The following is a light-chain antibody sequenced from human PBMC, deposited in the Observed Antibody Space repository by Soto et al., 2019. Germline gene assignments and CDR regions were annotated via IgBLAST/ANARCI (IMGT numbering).Light chain of an antibody. CDR2: GVT. CDR1: SGDIGSYNR. J-gene: IGLJ1*01. V-gene: IGLV2-14*01. CDR3: SSYTNINTRACV. Sequence: QSVLTQPASVSGSPGQSITISCTGTSGDIGSYNRVSWYQQHPGKAPKLIIYGVTDRPSGVSNRFSGSKSGNTASLTISGLQAEDEAEYYCSSYTNINTRACVFGTGTKVT.